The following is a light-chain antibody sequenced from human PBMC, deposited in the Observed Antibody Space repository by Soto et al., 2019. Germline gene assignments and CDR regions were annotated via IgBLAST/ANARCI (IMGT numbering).Light chain of an antibody. Sequence: DIQITQSPPSLSASVGDRVTITCRASQSISTYLNWYQQKPRKAPNLLIYSASTLQNGVPSRFTGSGSGTDFTLTISSLQPEDFATYYCQQSYTSPMYTFGQGTKLEIK. V-gene: IGKV1-39*01. CDR2: SAS. CDR1: QSISTY. J-gene: IGKJ2*01. CDR3: QQSYTSPMYT.